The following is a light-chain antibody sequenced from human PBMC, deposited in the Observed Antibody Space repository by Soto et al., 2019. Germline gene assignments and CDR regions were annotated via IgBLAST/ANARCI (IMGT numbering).Light chain of an antibody. V-gene: IGLV2-23*01. CDR3: CSYVGSSNVV. J-gene: IGLJ2*01. Sequence: QSALTQPASVSGSPGQSITISCTGTSSDVGSYNLVSWYQQHPGEAPKLMIYEGSKRPSGVSNRFSGSKSGNTASLTISGLQAEDEADYYCCSYVGSSNVVFGGGTKLTVL. CDR2: EGS. CDR1: SSDVGSYNL.